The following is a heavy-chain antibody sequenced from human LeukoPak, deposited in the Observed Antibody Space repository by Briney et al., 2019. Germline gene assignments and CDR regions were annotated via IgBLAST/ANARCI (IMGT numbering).Heavy chain of an antibody. J-gene: IGHJ4*02. V-gene: IGHV3-23*01. CDR2: ISGSGSSI. CDR1: GFTFSSYA. CDR3: AKDRYGDYSFDS. D-gene: IGHD4-17*01. Sequence: GGSLRLSCAASGFTFSSYAMSWVRQAPGKGLEWVSFISGSGSSIYHADSVKGRFTISRDNSNNTLYLQMNSLRAEDTAVYYCAKDRYGDYSFDSWGQGALVTVSS.